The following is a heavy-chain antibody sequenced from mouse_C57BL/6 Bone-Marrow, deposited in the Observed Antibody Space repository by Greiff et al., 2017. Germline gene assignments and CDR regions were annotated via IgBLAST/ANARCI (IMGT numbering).Heavy chain of an antibody. V-gene: IGHV5-17*01. D-gene: IGHD1-1*01. Sequence: EVKLVESGGGLVKPGGSLKLSCAASGFTFSDYGMHWVRQAPEKGLEWVAYISSGSSTIYYADTVKGRFTISRDNAKNTLFLQMTSLRSEDTAMYYCARHTSYYAMDYWGQGTSVTVSS. CDR3: ARHTSYYAMDY. CDR1: GFTFSDYG. J-gene: IGHJ4*01. CDR2: ISSGSSTI.